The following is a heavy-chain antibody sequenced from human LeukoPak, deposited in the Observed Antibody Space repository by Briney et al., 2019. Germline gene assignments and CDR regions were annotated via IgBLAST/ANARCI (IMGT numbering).Heavy chain of an antibody. CDR1: GFTFSSYW. Sequence: GGSLRLSCAASGFTFSSYWMHWVRQAPGKGLEWVSYISSRSRTIYYADSVKGRFTTSRDNAKNSLFLQMNSLRDEDTAVYYCARHGAASLYSYGLDVWGQGTTVTVSS. CDR2: ISSRSRTI. D-gene: IGHD6-25*01. CDR3: ARHGAASLYSYGLDV. J-gene: IGHJ6*02. V-gene: IGHV3-48*02.